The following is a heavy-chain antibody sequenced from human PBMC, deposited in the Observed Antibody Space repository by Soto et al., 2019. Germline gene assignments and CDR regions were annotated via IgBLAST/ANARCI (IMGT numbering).Heavy chain of an antibody. Sequence: PGGSLRLSCESSGFTFNGVSMNCVRQVPGKGLDWVASISSGSSDTWYADSVKGRFIISRDNAQNSLFLQMNTLRPEDTAMYYCARVAYWGPGTQVTVSS. V-gene: IGHV3-21*01. CDR3: ARVAY. CDR1: GFTFNGVS. CDR2: ISSGSSDT. J-gene: IGHJ4*02.